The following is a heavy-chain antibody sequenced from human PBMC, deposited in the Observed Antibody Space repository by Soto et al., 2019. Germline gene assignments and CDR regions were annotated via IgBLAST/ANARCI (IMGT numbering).Heavy chain of an antibody. CDR3: VRAPILGPTGDFDF. V-gene: IGHV1-2*02. CDR1: GYTFTDYH. D-gene: IGHD1-26*01. Sequence: QVHLVQSGAEVKRPGDSVKVSCKASGYTFTDYHIHWVRQAPGQGLEWMARITPKSGEIYYSPKFQGRVTLTRDTSISTAYMELTTLRFDDTAVYYCVRAPILGPTGDFDFWGQGTLATVSS. CDR2: ITPKSGEI. J-gene: IGHJ4*02.